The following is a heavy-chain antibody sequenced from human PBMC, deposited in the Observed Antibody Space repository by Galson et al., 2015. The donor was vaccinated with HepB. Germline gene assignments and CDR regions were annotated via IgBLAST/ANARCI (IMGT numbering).Heavy chain of an antibody. CDR3: ARGWVDIVVVPAAAHRVRGAFDI. D-gene: IGHD2-2*03. J-gene: IGHJ3*02. V-gene: IGHV1-69*10. CDR2: IIPILGIA. CDR1: GGTFSSYA. Sequence: SVKVSCKASGGTFSSYAISWVRQAPGQGLEWMGGIIPILGIANYAQKFQGRVTITADKSTSTAYMELSSLRSEDTAVYYCARGWVDIVVVPAAAHRVRGAFDIWGQGTMVTVSS.